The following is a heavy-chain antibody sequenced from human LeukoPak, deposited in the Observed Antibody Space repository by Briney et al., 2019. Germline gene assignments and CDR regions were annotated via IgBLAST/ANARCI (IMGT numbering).Heavy chain of an antibody. J-gene: IGHJ5*02. CDR3: AGLDYDFWSGYHSEDWFDP. Sequence: ASVKVSCKASGYTFTGYYMHWVRQAPGQGLEWMGWINTNSGGTNYAQKFQGRVTMTRDTSISTAYMELTRLRSDDTAVYYCAGLDYDFWSGYHSEDWFDPWGQGTLVIVSS. CDR1: GYTFTGYY. V-gene: IGHV1-2*02. CDR2: INTNSGGT. D-gene: IGHD3-3*01.